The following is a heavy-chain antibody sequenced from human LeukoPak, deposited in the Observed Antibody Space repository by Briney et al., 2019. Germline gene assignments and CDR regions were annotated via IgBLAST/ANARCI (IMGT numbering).Heavy chain of an antibody. CDR1: GGSISSYY. J-gene: IGHJ5*02. CDR2: IYYSGST. D-gene: IGHD2-2*01. Sequence: SETLSLTCTVSGGSISSYYWSWIRQPPGKGLEGIGYIYYSGSTNYNPSLKRRVTISVDTSKNQFSLKLSSVTAADTAVYYCASLTSVYQSWFDPWGQGTLVTVSS. V-gene: IGHV4-59*01. CDR3: ASLTSVYQSWFDP.